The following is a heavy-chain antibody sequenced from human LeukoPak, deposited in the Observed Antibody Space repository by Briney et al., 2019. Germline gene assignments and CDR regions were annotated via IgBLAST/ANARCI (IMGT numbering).Heavy chain of an antibody. Sequence: GGSLRLSCAASGFTFSSYSMNWVRQAPGKGLEWVSSISSSSSYIYYADSVKGRFTISRDNAKNSLYLQMNSLRAEDTAVYYCARALLTYDILTGFYHDAFDIWGQGTVVTVSS. J-gene: IGHJ3*02. CDR2: ISSSSSYI. CDR1: GFTFSSYS. D-gene: IGHD3-9*01. V-gene: IGHV3-21*01. CDR3: ARALLTYDILTGFYHDAFDI.